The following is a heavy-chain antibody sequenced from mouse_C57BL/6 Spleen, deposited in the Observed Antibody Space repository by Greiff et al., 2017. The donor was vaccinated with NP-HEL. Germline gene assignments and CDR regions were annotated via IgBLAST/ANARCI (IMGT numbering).Heavy chain of an antibody. CDR2: IRNKANGYTT. Sequence: EVQVVESGGGLVQPGGSLSLSCAASGFTFTDYYMSWVRQPPGKALEWLGFIRNKANGYTTEYSASVKGRFTISRDNSQSILYLQMNALRAEDSATYYCARYRYDYYAMDYWGQGTSVTVSS. CDR3: ARYRYDYYAMDY. J-gene: IGHJ4*01. CDR1: GFTFTDYY. V-gene: IGHV7-3*01.